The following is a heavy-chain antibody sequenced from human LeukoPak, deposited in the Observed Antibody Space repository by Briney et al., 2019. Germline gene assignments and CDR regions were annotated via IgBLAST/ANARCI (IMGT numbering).Heavy chain of an antibody. CDR3: AGDYGPGSYRFDH. V-gene: IGHV4-59*12. J-gene: IGHJ4*02. D-gene: IGHD3-10*01. CDR2: IYYSGTT. CDR1: GGSLSSYS. Sequence: PSETLSLTCTVSGGSLSSYSWSWVRQTPGRGLEWIGYIYYSGTTVYNPSLRSRVTMSLDPSENQFSMKLRSVTAADTAVYYCAGDYGPGSYRFDHWGQGTQVNVSS.